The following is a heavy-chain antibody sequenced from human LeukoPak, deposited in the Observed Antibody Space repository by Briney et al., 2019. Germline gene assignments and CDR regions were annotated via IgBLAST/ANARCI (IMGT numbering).Heavy chain of an antibody. CDR1: GFTISSYA. Sequence: GGSLRLSCAASGFTISSYAMHWVRQAPGKGLEWVAVISYDGSNKYYADSVKGRFTISRDNSKNTLYLQMNSLRAEDTAVYYCARGAPATMVRGVIIWDFDYWGQGTLVTVSS. V-gene: IGHV3-30-3*01. J-gene: IGHJ4*02. CDR3: ARGAPATMVRGVIIWDFDY. CDR2: ISYDGSNK. D-gene: IGHD3-10*01.